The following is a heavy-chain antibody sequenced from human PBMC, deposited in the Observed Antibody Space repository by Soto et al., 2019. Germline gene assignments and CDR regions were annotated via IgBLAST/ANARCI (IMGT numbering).Heavy chain of an antibody. D-gene: IGHD6-19*01. J-gene: IGHJ4*02. CDR3: ARDASGWYELDY. Sequence: QVQRVQSGAEVKKPGASVKVSCKASGYTFTTYDINWVRQATGQGLEWMGWMNPNSGNTGYAQKFQGRVTMTRNTSISTAYMELSSLRSEDTAVYYCARDASGWYELDYWGQGILVTVSS. CDR1: GYTFTTYD. V-gene: IGHV1-8*01. CDR2: MNPNSGNT.